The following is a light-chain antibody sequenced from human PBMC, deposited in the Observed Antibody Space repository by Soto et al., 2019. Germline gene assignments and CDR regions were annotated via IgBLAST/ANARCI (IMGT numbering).Light chain of an antibody. CDR1: SSDVGGYNY. CDR3: CSYAGSSLV. Sequence: QSALTQPRSVSGSPGQSVTISRTGTSSDVGGYNYVSWYQQHPGKAPKLMIYDVSERPSGVPDRFSGSKSGNTASLTISGLQAEDEASYYCCSYAGSSLVFGGGTKLTVL. J-gene: IGLJ2*01. V-gene: IGLV2-11*02. CDR2: DVS.